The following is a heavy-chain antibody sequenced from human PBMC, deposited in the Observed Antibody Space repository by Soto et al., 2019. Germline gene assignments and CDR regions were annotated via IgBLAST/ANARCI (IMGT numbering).Heavy chain of an antibody. Sequence: QVQLQESGPGLVKPSETLSLTCTVSGGSISSYYWSWIRQPPGKGLEWIGYIYYSGSTNYNPSLKRRVTISVDTSKDQFSLKLSSVTAADTAVYYCARGPTIVRGVRPQNWFDPWGQGTLVTVSS. CDR2: IYYSGST. V-gene: IGHV4-59*01. CDR1: GGSISSYY. CDR3: ARGPTIVRGVRPQNWFDP. J-gene: IGHJ5*02. D-gene: IGHD3-10*01.